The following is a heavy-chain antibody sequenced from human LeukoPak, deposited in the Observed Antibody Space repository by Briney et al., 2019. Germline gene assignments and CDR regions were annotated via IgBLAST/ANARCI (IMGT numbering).Heavy chain of an antibody. CDR2: ISGSGGST. Sequence: GGTLRLSCAASGFTFSSYAMSWVRQAPGKGLEWVSAISGSGGSTYYADSVKGRFTISRDNSKNTLYLQMNSLRAEDTAVYYCAKPYMVRGVIQRFDPWGQGTLVTVSS. V-gene: IGHV3-23*01. J-gene: IGHJ5*02. CDR1: GFTFSSYA. D-gene: IGHD3-10*01. CDR3: AKPYMVRGVIQRFDP.